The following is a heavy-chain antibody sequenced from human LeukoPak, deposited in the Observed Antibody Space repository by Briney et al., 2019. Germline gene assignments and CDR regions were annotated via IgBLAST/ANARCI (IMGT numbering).Heavy chain of an antibody. CDR1: GFTFDDYG. CDR3: ARDRLMVYGGPFDY. D-gene: IGHD2-8*01. V-gene: IGHV3-20*04. CDR2: INWNGGST. Sequence: GGSLRLSCAASGFTFDDYGMSWVPQAPGKGLEWVSGINWNGGSTGYADSVKGRFTISRDNAKNSLYLQMNSLRAEDTALYYCARDRLMVYGGPFDYWGQGTLVTVSS. J-gene: IGHJ4*02.